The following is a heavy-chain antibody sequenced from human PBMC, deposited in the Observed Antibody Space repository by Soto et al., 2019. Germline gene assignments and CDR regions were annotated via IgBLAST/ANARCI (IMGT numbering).Heavy chain of an antibody. Sequence: EVQLVESGGGLVQPGGSLRLSCAASGFTFSSYWMHWVRQAPGKGLVWVSRINSDGSSTSYADSVKGRFTISRDNAKNTLYLQMNSLRAEDTAVYYCASEGHSGSSLMDAFDIWGQGTMVTVSS. J-gene: IGHJ3*02. D-gene: IGHD1-26*01. CDR1: GFTFSSYW. V-gene: IGHV3-74*01. CDR3: ASEGHSGSSLMDAFDI. CDR2: INSDGSST.